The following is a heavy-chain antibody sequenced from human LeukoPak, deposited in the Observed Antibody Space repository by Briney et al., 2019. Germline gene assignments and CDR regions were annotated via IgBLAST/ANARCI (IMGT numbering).Heavy chain of an antibody. CDR3: ARAGRWKYVDTAMFGY. Sequence: ASVKVSCKASGYTFTSYYMHWVRQAPGQGLEWMGWINPNSGGTNYAQKFQGRVTMTRDTSISTAYMELSRLRSDDTAVYYCARAGRWKYVDTAMFGYWGQGTLVTVSS. CDR2: INPNSGGT. V-gene: IGHV1-2*02. D-gene: IGHD5-18*01. J-gene: IGHJ4*02. CDR1: GYTFTSYY.